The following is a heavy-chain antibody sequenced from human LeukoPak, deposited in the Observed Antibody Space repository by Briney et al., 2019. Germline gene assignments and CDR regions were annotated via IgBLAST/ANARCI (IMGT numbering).Heavy chain of an antibody. Sequence: GGSLRLSCAASGLTFSSYSMNWVRQAPGKGLEWVSSISSSSSYIYYADSVKGRFTISRDNAKNSLYLQMNSLRAEDTAVYYCARDKRGGYSGYDYSSGMDVWGKGTTVTVSS. CDR2: ISSSSSYI. CDR1: GLTFSSYS. V-gene: IGHV3-21*01. CDR3: ARDKRGGYSGYDYSSGMDV. D-gene: IGHD5-12*01. J-gene: IGHJ6*04.